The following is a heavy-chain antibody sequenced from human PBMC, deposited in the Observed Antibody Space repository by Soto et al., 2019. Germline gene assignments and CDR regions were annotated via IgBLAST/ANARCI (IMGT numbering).Heavy chain of an antibody. CDR1: GYTFTSYG. CDR3: AGVRSRSWYDLFIFGHYYGMDV. CDR2: ISAYNGNT. D-gene: IGHD6-13*01. J-gene: IGHJ6*02. Sequence: QVQLVQSGAEVKKPGASVKVSCKASGYTFTSYGISWVRQAPGQGLEWMGWISAYNGNTNYAQKLQGRVTITTDTSTSTAYMELRSLRSDETAVYYCAGVRSRSWYDLFIFGHYYGMDVWGQGTTVTVSS. V-gene: IGHV1-18*04.